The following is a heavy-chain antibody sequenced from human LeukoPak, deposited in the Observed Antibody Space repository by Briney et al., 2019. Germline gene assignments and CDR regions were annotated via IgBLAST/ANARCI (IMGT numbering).Heavy chain of an antibody. CDR1: GFTFSSYS. J-gene: IGHJ4*02. D-gene: IGHD6-19*01. CDR2: ISSSSSYI. Sequence: GGSLRLSCAASGFTFSSYSMNWVRQAPGKELEWVSSISSSSSYIYYADSVKGRFTISRDNAKNSLYLQMNSLRAEDTAVYYCARFIAVAGVDYWGQGTLVTVSS. V-gene: IGHV3-21*01. CDR3: ARFIAVAGVDY.